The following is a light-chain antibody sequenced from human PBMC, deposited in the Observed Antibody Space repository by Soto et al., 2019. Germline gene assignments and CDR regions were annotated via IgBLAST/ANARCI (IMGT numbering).Light chain of an antibody. V-gene: IGLV1-44*01. CDR3: AAWDDNLDGPV. Sequence: QSVLTQPPSASGTPGQRVTISCFGSSSNIGINTVSWYQLLPGTAPILLIFSNDQRPSGVPVRFSGSKSGISTSLAISGLQSQDEAGYYCAAWDDNLDGPVFGGWTQLT. CDR1: SSNIGINT. CDR2: SND. J-gene: IGLJ2*01.